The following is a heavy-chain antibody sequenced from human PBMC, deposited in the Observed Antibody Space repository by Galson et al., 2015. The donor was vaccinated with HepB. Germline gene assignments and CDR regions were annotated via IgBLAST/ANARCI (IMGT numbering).Heavy chain of an antibody. J-gene: IGHJ3*02. D-gene: IGHD3-22*01. CDR1: GFTVSSNY. Sequence: SLRLSCAASGFTVSSNYMSWVRQAPGKGLEWVSVIYSGGSTYYADSVKGRFTISRHNSKNTLYLQMNSLRAEDTAVYYCAREVPPDHRSGYSFSGLATNDAFDIWGQGTMVTISS. V-gene: IGHV3-53*04. CDR3: AREVPPDHRSGYSFSGLATNDAFDI. CDR2: IYSGGST.